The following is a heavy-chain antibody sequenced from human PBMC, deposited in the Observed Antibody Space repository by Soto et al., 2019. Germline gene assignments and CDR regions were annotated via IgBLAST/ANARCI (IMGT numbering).Heavy chain of an antibody. CDR1: GDTFSFYT. D-gene: IGHD3-10*01. Sequence: QVQMVQSGAEVKKPGSSVKVSCKASGDTFSFYTINWVRQAPGLGLEWMGRVNPILSMSNYAQKLQGRVTMTAYKSTSTAYMELRSLRSEDTAFYYCATSYGSGYRAFDYWGQGALVTVSS. CDR3: ATSYGSGYRAFDY. J-gene: IGHJ4*02. V-gene: IGHV1-69*02. CDR2: VNPILSMS.